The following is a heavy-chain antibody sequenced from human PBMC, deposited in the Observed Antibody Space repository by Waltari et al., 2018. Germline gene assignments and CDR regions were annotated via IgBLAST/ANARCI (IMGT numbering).Heavy chain of an antibody. D-gene: IGHD6-13*01. V-gene: IGHV1-2*06. CDR3: AREGGTGYYFDY. J-gene: IGHJ4*02. Sequence: QVHLVQSGAEVKTPGASVKVSCKTSGYTFIDYYFHWVRQAPGQGLEWMGRISPHSGDTNYAQKFQGRVTMTRDTSITTAYMEVIRLISDDTALYFCAREGGTGYYFDYWGQGTLVTVSS. CDR1: GYTFIDYY. CDR2: ISPHSGDT.